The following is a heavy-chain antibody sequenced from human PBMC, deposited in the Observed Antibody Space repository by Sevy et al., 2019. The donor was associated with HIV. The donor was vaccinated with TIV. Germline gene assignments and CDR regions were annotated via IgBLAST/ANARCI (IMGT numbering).Heavy chain of an antibody. CDR2: IFYSGSP. V-gene: IGHV4-39*01. Sequence: SETLSLTCTVSSGSISSSTYYWAWIRQPPGKGLEWIGSIFYSGSPYYNPSLQSRLTISVDTSKNQFSLKLSSVTAADTAVYYCASHNYCDRSGYYYPVWFDYWGRGTLVTVSS. J-gene: IGHJ4*02. CDR3: ASHNYCDRSGYYYPVWFDY. CDR1: SGSISSSTYY. D-gene: IGHD3-22*01.